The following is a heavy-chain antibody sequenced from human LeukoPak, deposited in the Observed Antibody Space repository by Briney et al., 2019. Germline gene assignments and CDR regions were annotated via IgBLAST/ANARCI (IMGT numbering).Heavy chain of an antibody. CDR1: GGTFSSYA. CDR2: IIPIFGTA. D-gene: IGHD6-19*01. Sequence: EASVNVSCTASGGTFSSYAISWVRQAPGQGLEWMGGIIPIFGTANYAQKFQGRVTITADESTSTAYMELSSLRSEDTAVYYCARHVAVAGTGMDYWGQGTLVTVSS. J-gene: IGHJ4*02. CDR3: ARHVAVAGTGMDY. V-gene: IGHV1-69*13.